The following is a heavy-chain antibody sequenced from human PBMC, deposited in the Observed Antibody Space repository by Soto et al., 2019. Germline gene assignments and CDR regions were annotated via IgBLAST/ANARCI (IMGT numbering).Heavy chain of an antibody. CDR1: GYTFTNYY. D-gene: IGHD1-26*01. CDR2: INTTSGST. J-gene: IGHJ4*02. V-gene: IGHV1-46*01. Sequence: QVQLVQSGAEVKKPGASVKVSCKASGYTFTNYYIHWVRQAPGQGLEWMGIINTTSGSTNYAQKFQGRVTLTYDTYTTTVYMELSGLRSEDTAVLDCARDGAGCDHWGQGTLVTVSS. CDR3: ARDGAGCDH.